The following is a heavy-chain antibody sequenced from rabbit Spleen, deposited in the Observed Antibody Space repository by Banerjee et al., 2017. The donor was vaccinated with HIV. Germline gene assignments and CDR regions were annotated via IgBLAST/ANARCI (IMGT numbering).Heavy chain of an antibody. Sequence: QSLEESGGGLVQPEGSLALTCKASGFSFSSSDYMCWVRQAPGKGLQWIACINVYTGKPVYATWAKGRFTISRTSSTTVTLQMTSLTAADTATYFCARYVDSGDYDLWGPGTLVTVS. J-gene: IGHJ4*01. CDR2: INVYTGKP. CDR3: ARYVDSGDYDL. V-gene: IGHV1S40*01. D-gene: IGHD1-1*01. CDR1: GFSFSSSDY.